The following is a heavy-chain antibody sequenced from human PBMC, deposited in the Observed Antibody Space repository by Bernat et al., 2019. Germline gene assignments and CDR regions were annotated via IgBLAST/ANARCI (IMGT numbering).Heavy chain of an antibody. CDR1: GFTFSSYE. V-gene: IGHV3-48*03. CDR2: ISSSGSTI. J-gene: IGHJ6*03. D-gene: IGHD1-14*01. Sequence: EVQLVESGGGLVQPGGSLRLSCAASGFTFSSYEMNWVRQAPGKGLEWVSYISSSGSTIYYADSVKGRFTISRDNAKNSLYLQMNSLRAEDTAVYYCARDHYHHFAYYYYYYMDVWGKGTTVTVSS. CDR3: ARDHYHHFAYYYYYYMDV.